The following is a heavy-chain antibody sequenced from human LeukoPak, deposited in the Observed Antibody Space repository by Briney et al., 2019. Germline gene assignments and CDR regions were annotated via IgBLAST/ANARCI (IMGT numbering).Heavy chain of an antibody. D-gene: IGHD4-17*01. V-gene: IGHV3-53*01. Sequence: GGSLRLSCAASGFTISNNYMSWVRQAPGKGLEWVFVIYSGGSTYYADSVKGRFTISRDNAKNTLYLQMNSLRAEDTAVYYCAGGYGDYTFQYWGQGTLVTVSS. J-gene: IGHJ4*02. CDR2: IYSGGST. CDR1: GFTISNNY. CDR3: AGGYGDYTFQY.